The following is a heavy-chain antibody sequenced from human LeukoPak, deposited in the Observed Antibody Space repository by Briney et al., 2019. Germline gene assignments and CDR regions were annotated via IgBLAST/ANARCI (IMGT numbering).Heavy chain of an antibody. CDR2: ISGSGGST. CDR3: VKDGGDYGDYSYYFDY. J-gene: IGHJ4*02. V-gene: IGHV3-23*01. CDR1: GFTFSTYT. D-gene: IGHD4-17*01. Sequence: GGSLRLSCAASGFTFSTYTMAWVRQAPGKGLEWVSAISGSGGSTYYADSVKGRFTISRDNSKNTLYLQMNSLRTEDTAFYYCVKDGGDYGDYSYYFDYWGQGTLVTVSS.